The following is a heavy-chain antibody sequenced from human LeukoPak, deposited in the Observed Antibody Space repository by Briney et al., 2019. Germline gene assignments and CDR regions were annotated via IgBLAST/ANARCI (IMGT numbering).Heavy chain of an antibody. Sequence: GGSLRLSCAASGFTFSSYWMHWVRQAPGKGLVWVSRINSDGSSITYADSVKGRFTISRNNAKNTLYLQMNSLRVEDTAVYYCAREGRVSGYDFDCWGQGTLVTVSS. CDR1: GFTFSSYW. CDR3: AREGRVSGYDFDC. D-gene: IGHD5-12*01. J-gene: IGHJ4*02. V-gene: IGHV3-74*03. CDR2: INSDGSSI.